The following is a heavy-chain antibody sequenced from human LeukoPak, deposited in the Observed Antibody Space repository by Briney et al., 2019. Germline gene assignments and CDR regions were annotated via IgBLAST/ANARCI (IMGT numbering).Heavy chain of an antibody. D-gene: IGHD1-20*01. J-gene: IGHJ3*02. Sequence: SETLSLTCAVYGGSFSGYYWSWIRQPAGKGLEWIGRIYTSGSTNYNPSLKSRVTMSVDTSKNQFSLKLSSVTAADTAVYYCARVGYNWNDPVGAFDIWGQGTMVTVSS. CDR1: GGSFSGYY. V-gene: IGHV4-59*10. CDR3: ARVGYNWNDPVGAFDI. CDR2: IYTSGST.